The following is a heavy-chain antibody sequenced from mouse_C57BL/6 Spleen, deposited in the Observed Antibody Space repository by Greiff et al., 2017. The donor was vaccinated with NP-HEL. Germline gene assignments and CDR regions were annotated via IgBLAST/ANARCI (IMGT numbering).Heavy chain of an antibody. CDR3: ARHRGYSNDAGYYAMDY. CDR2: ISNGGGST. D-gene: IGHD2-12*01. Sequence: EVELMESGGGLVQPGGSLKLSCAASGFTFSDYYMYWVRQTPEKRLEWVAYISNGGGSTYYPDTVKGRFTISRANAKNTLYLQMSRLKSEDTAMDYCARHRGYSNDAGYYAMDYWGQGTSVTVSS. J-gene: IGHJ4*01. V-gene: IGHV5-12*01. CDR1: GFTFSDYY.